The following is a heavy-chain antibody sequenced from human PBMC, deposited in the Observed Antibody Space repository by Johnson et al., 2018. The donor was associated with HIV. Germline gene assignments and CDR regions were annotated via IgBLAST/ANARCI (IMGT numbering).Heavy chain of an antibody. J-gene: IGHJ3*02. CDR2: IWYDGSRK. CDR1: GFIFSSYG. Sequence: QVQLVESGGGVVQPGGSLRLSCAASGFIFSSYGMHWVRQAPGKGLEWVAFIWYDGSRKYYPDSVKGRFTIYRVNSKNMLYLQMNSLRVEDTAVYYCVKEASRGTVTQAPDAFDIWGQGTVVTVSS. V-gene: IGHV3-30*02. D-gene: IGHD4-17*01. CDR3: VKEASRGTVTQAPDAFDI.